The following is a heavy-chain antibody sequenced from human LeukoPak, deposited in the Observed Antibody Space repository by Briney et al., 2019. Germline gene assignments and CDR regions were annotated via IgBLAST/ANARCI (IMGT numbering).Heavy chain of an antibody. CDR1: GFTFSSYG. J-gene: IGHJ4*02. CDR3: AREIPGDYGSGSYPFDY. CDR2: IWYDGSNR. V-gene: IGHV3-33*08. Sequence: GGSLRLSCAASGFTFSSYGMHWVRQAPGKGLEWVAVIWYDGSNRYYADSVKGRFTISRDNSKNTLYLQMNSLRAEDTAVYYCAREIPGDYGSGSYPFDYWGQGTLVTVSS. D-gene: IGHD3-10*01.